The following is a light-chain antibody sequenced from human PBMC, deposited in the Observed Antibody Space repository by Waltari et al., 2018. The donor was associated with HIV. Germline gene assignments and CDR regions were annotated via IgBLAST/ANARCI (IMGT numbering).Light chain of an antibody. CDR1: TSNIGYNY. V-gene: IGLV1-47*01. J-gene: IGLJ3*02. CDR2: RND. CDR3: ATWDDGLSGRRV. Sequence: QYVLTQPPSASGTPGQRVTISCSGSTSNIGYNYVYWYQQFPGPAPNLLIYRNDQRPSGVPDRFSGSKSGTSASLAITGLRSEDEADYYCATWDDGLSGRRVFGGGTKLTVL.